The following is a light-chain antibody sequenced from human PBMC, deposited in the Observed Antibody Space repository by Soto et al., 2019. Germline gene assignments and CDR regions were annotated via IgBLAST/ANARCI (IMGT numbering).Light chain of an antibody. Sequence: ETVMTQSPATLSVSPGERATLSCRASQSVRSNLAWFQQKPGQAPRLLIYGASTRATGIPARFSGSGSGTEFTLTISSLQSEDFAVYYCQQYNNWPREYTFGQGTKLEIK. CDR1: QSVRSN. V-gene: IGKV3-15*01. J-gene: IGKJ2*01. CDR2: GAS. CDR3: QQYNNWPREYT.